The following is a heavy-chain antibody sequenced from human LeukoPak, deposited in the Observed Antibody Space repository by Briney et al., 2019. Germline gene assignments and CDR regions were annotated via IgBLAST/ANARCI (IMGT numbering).Heavy chain of an antibody. D-gene: IGHD6-6*01. V-gene: IGHV1-18*01. CDR2: ISAYNGNT. J-gene: IGHJ4*02. CDR1: GYTFTSYG. CDR3: ARVPQILYSSSPGFDY. Sequence: GASVKVSCKASGYTFTSYGISWVRQAPGQGLERMGWISAYNGNTNYAQKLQGRVTMTTDTSTSTAYMELRSLRSDDTAVYYCARVPQILYSSSPGFDYWGQGTLVTVSS.